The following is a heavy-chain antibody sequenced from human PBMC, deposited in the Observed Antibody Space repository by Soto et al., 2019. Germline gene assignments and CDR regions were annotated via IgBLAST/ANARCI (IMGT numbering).Heavy chain of an antibody. CDR3: ARDSGGFPQDQLLGFDY. D-gene: IGHD2-2*01. CDR1: GFTFSSYG. CDR2: IWYDGSNK. J-gene: IGHJ4*02. V-gene: IGHV3-33*01. Sequence: GGSLSLSCAASGFTFSSYGMHWVRQAPGKGLEWVAVIWYDGSNKYYADSVKGRFTISRDNSKNTLYLQMNSLRAEDTAVYYCARDSGGFPQDQLLGFDYWGQGTLVTVSS.